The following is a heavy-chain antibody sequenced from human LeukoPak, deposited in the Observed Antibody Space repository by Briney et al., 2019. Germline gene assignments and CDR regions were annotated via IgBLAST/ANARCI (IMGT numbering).Heavy chain of an antibody. CDR1: GISIGDYA. CDR3: TKSRFYDYVWGGS. J-gene: IGHJ5*02. CDR2: IRSKAYGGTT. V-gene: IGHV3-49*03. D-gene: IGHD3-16*01. Sequence: GGSLRLSCTASGISIGDYAMSWLRQAPGKGLEWVSLIRSKAYGGTTEYAASVGGRFTISRDDSKSIAYLQMNSLKTEDTAVYYCTKSRFYDYVWGGSWGQGTLVTVSS.